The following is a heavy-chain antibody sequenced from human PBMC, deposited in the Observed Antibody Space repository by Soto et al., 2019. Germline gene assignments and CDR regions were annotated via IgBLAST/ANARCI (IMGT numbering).Heavy chain of an antibody. Sequence: SLTCTVSGGSISSYYWSWIRQPPGKGLEWIGYIYYSGSTNYNPSLKSRVTISVDTSKNQFSLKLSSVTAADTAVYYCARFYYYDSSGFDPWGQGTLVTVSS. CDR3: ARFYYYDSSGFDP. V-gene: IGHV4-59*01. CDR1: GGSISSYY. CDR2: IYYSGST. J-gene: IGHJ5*02. D-gene: IGHD3-22*01.